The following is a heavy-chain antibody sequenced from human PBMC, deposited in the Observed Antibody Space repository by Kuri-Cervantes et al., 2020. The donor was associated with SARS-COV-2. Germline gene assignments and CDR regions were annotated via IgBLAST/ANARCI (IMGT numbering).Heavy chain of an antibody. Sequence: GGSLRLSCVASGFNFSSYEMNWVRQAPGRGLEWVSYISSSGSTIYYADSVKGRFTISRDNAKNSLYLQMSSLRVEDTAVYYCARDRPSNYYGSGSSLDAFDIWGQGTMVTVSS. V-gene: IGHV3-48*03. CDR2: ISSSGSTI. J-gene: IGHJ3*02. CDR3: ARDRPSNYYGSGSSLDAFDI. D-gene: IGHD3-10*01. CDR1: GFNFSSYE.